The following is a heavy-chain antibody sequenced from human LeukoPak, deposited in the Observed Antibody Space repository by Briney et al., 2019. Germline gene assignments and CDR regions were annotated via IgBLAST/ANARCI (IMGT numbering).Heavy chain of an antibody. J-gene: IGHJ4*02. V-gene: IGHV3-74*01. Sequence: PGGSLRLSCAASGFTFSSYWMHWVRQAPGKGLVWVSRINSDGSSTSYADSVKGRFTISRDNAKNTLYLQMNSLRAEDTAVYYCARPETYFWSGYYTSTGYYFDYWGQGTLVTVSS. CDR3: ARPETYFWSGYYTSTGYYFDY. D-gene: IGHD3-3*01. CDR2: INSDGSST. CDR1: GFTFSSYW.